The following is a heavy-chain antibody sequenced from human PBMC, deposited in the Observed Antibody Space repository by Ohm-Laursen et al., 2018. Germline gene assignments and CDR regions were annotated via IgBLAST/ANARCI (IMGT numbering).Heavy chain of an antibody. D-gene: IGHD6-19*01. Sequence: GASVKVSCKASGYTFTSYYMHWVRQAPGKGLEWMGGFDPEDGETIYAQKFQGRVTMTEDTSTDTAYMELSSLRSEDTAVYYCATLKQWLVAIWGQGTMVTVSS. CDR1: GYTFTSYY. V-gene: IGHV1-24*01. J-gene: IGHJ3*02. CDR2: FDPEDGET. CDR3: ATLKQWLVAI.